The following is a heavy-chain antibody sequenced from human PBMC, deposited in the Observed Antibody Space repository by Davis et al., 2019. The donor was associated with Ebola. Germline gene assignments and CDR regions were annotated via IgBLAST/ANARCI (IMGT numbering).Heavy chain of an antibody. D-gene: IGHD4-17*01. CDR1: AFTFNNYA. CDR2: ISGSGENR. V-gene: IGHV3-23*01. J-gene: IGHJ4*02. Sequence: GGSLRLSCAASAFTFNNYAMTWIRQAPGKGLEWVSTISGSGENRYYADSGKGRFTISRDNSKNTLYLQLNSLRAEDTAVYYCAKNPKYGDYRYADYWGQGTLVTVSS. CDR3: AKNPKYGDYRYADY.